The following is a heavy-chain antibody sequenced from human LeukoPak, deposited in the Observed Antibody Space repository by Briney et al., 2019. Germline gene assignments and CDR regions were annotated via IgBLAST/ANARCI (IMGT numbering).Heavy chain of an antibody. D-gene: IGHD5-18*01. CDR2: ISGSGGST. CDR1: GFTFSSYA. CDR3: AKEEAWIQPEYGMGV. Sequence: GGSLRLSCAASGFTFSSYAMSWVRQAPGKGLEWVSAISGSGGSTYYADSVKGRFTITRDNSKNTLYLQMNSLRAEDTVVYYCAKEEAWIQPEYGMGVWGQGTTVTVSS. V-gene: IGHV3-23*01. J-gene: IGHJ6*02.